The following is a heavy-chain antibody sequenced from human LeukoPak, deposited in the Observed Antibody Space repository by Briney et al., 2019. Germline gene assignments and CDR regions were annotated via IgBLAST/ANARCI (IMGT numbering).Heavy chain of an antibody. D-gene: IGHD3-10*01. CDR2: INHAGTA. CDR3: ARLNLEYLYSSGPNDY. Sequence: SETLSLTCVLYGGSFTYYYWAWIRQSPGKGLEWIGEINHAGTADYNPSLKSRVTISVDTSKNQFSLKLNSVTPADTAVYYCARLNLEYLYSSGPNDYWGQGTLVTVSS. CDR1: GGSFTYYY. V-gene: IGHV4-34*01. J-gene: IGHJ4*02.